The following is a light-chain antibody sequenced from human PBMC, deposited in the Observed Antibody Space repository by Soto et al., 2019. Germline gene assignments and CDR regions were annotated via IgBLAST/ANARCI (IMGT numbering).Light chain of an antibody. Sequence: EIVLTQSPATLSLSPGERATLSCRASQSVSSYLAWYQQKPGQAPRLLIYDASNRATGIPARFSGSGSGTDFTITISSLEPEDFAVYYCQQRSNWPTFGQGTKLEI. CDR1: QSVSSY. J-gene: IGKJ2*01. CDR2: DAS. V-gene: IGKV3-11*01. CDR3: QQRSNWPT.